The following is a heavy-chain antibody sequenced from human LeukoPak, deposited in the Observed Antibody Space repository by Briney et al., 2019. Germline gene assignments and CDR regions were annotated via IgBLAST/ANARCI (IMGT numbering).Heavy chain of an antibody. CDR1: GYTFTGYY. D-gene: IGHD3-22*01. V-gene: IGHV1-2*02. Sequence: GASVKVSCKASGYTFTGYYMHWVRQAPGQGLEWMGWINPNSGGANYAQKFQGRVTMTRDTSISTAYMELSRLRSDDTAVYYCARDSWYYYDSSGYLHYYYGMDVWGQGTTVTVSS. J-gene: IGHJ6*02. CDR2: INPNSGGA. CDR3: ARDSWYYYDSSGYLHYYYGMDV.